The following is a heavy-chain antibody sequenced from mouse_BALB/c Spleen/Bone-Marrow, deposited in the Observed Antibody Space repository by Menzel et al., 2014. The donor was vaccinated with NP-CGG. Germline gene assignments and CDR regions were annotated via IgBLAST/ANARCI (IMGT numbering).Heavy chain of an antibody. CDR3: ARGNYRYDGYFDV. D-gene: IGHD2-14*01. J-gene: IGHJ1*01. Sequence: VKLMESGPGLVAPSQSLSITCTVSGFSLTGYGVNWVRQPPGKGLEWLGMIWGDGSTDYNPALKSRLSISKDNSKSQVFLKMNSLQTDDTARYYCARGNYRYDGYFDVWGAGTAVTVSS. V-gene: IGHV2-6-7*01. CDR1: GFSLTGYG. CDR2: IWGDGST.